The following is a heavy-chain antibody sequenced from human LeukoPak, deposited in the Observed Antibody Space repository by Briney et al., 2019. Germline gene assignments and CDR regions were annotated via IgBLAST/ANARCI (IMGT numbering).Heavy chain of an antibody. J-gene: IGHJ3*02. CDR2: IWPDGSNK. D-gene: IGHD6-13*01. CDR1: GFAFSSYS. V-gene: IGHV3-33*01. Sequence: GGSLRLSCEAAGFAFSSYSMHWVRQAPGKGLEWVAAIWPDGSNKYYANSVKGRFTISRDNPKNTLYLQMNSLRHEDTAVYYCASYSSSWYGGAFDIWGQGTMVTVSS. CDR3: ASYSSSWYGGAFDI.